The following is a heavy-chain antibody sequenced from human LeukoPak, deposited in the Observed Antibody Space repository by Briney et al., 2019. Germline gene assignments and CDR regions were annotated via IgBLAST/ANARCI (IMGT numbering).Heavy chain of an antibody. CDR2: IYYSGST. Sequence: PSETLSLTCTVSGGSISSYYWSWLRQPPGKGLEWIGYIYYSGSTNYNPSLKSRVTISVDTSKNQFSLKLSSVTAADTAVYYCARKGRGGYYYYMDVWGKGTTVTVSS. V-gene: IGHV4-59*01. J-gene: IGHJ6*03. CDR1: GGSISSYY. CDR3: ARKGRGGYYYYMDV.